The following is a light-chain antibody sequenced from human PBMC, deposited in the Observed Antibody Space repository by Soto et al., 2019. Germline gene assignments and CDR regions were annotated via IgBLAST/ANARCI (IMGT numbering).Light chain of an antibody. CDR1: SSDVGGYNY. Sequence: QSALIQPASVSGSPGQSIAISCTGTSSDVGGYNYVSWHQQHPGKAPKVLISVVSNRPSGVSNRFSGSKSGNTASLTISGLQAEDEADYYCSSYRSGGTFVFGSGTKVTVL. J-gene: IGLJ1*01. CDR3: SSYRSGGTFV. CDR2: VVS. V-gene: IGLV2-14*01.